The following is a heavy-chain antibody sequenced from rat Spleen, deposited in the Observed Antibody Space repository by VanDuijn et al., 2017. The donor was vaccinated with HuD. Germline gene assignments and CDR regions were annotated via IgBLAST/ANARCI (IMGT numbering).Heavy chain of an antibody. D-gene: IGHD1-10*01. V-gene: IGHV5-31*01. CDR3: ATHNFAY. J-gene: IGHJ3*01. CDR2: ITNTGGGNT. CDR1: GFTFNNYW. Sequence: EVQLVESGGGLVQPGRSLKLSCVASGFTFNNYWMTWIRQAPGKGLEWVASITNTGGGNTYYRDSVKGRFTISRDNAKSTLYLQMDSLRSEDTATYYCATHNFAYWGQGTLVTVSS.